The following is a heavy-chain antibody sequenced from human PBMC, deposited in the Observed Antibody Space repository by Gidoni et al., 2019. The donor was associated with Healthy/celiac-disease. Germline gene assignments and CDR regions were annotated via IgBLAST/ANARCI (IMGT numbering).Heavy chain of an antibody. J-gene: IGHJ4*02. CDR3: TTAREYSSSWFDY. Sequence: DVQLVVSGGGLVKPGGSLRLSCAASGFTFSNAWMSWVRQAPGKGLEWVGRIKSKTDGGTTDYAAPVKGRFTISRDDSKNTLYLQMNSLKTEDTAVYYCTTAREYSSSWFDYWGQGTLVTVSS. V-gene: IGHV3-15*01. D-gene: IGHD6-13*01. CDR2: IKSKTDGGTT. CDR1: GFTFSNAW.